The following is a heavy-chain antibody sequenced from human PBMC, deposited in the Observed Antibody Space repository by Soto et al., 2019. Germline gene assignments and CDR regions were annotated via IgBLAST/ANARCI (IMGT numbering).Heavy chain of an antibody. Sequence: LFLTCGVSAGTVARRHWSSLVCQSPGRGLEWAGNVYHTGDTNFNPSPQSRVTFSVDKTNSQLSLRLTSMTAADTAVYFSAREIVTAWGNNHFDLWGPGTLVTVSS. CDR3: AREIVTAWGNNHFDL. CDR2: VYHTGDT. D-gene: IGHD2-21*02. V-gene: IGHV4-4*01. J-gene: IGHJ5*02. CDR1: AGTVARRHW.